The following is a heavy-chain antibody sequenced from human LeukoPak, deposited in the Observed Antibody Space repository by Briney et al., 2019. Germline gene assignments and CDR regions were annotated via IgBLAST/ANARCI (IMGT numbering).Heavy chain of an antibody. V-gene: IGHV3-7*01. CDR3: ARDEVYSSGWQYFNY. CDR2: IKQDGTEK. Sequence: GGPLRLSCAASGFTFRSYWMSWVRQAPGKGLEWVANIKQDGTEKYYVDSVKGRFTISRDNAKNSLYLEMNSLRAEDTAVYYCARDEVYSSGWQYFNYWGQGTLVTVSS. D-gene: IGHD3-22*01. J-gene: IGHJ4*02. CDR1: GFTFRSYW.